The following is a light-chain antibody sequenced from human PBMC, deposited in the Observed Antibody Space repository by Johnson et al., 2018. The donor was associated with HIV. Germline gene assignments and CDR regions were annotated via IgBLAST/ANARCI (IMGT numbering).Light chain of an antibody. J-gene: IGLJ1*01. V-gene: IGLV1-51*01. Sequence: SVLTQPPSVSAAPGQKVTISCSGSSSNIGKNYVSWYQQLPGKAPKLLIYENNERTSGIPDRFSGSKSGTSATLGITRLQTGDAADYYCGTWDDSLNFVVVTGPKVTGL. CDR2: ENN. CDR1: SSNIGKNY. CDR3: GTWDDSLNFV.